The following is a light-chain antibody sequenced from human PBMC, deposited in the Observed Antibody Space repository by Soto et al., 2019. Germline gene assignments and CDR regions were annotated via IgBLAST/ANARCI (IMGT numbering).Light chain of an antibody. CDR1: RSFASSY. V-gene: IGKV3-20*01. J-gene: IGKJ2*01. CDR2: AAS. Sequence: EIVLAQSPVTLSLSPGDIATLSCRASRSFASSYLGWYQQKPGQPPRLVIYAASTRATGVPDRFSGSGAATDFTLTISRLEPDDSAVYYCHHYDASPPYTFGQGTKVDIK. CDR3: HHYDASPPYT.